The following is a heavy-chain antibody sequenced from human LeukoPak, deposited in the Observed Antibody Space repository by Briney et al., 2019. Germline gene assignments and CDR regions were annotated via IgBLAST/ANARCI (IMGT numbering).Heavy chain of an antibody. V-gene: IGHV4-39*07. CDR1: GGSISSSSYY. CDR2: IYYSGST. J-gene: IGHJ6*03. D-gene: IGHD3-16*02. Sequence: SETLSLTCTVSGGSISSSSYYWGWIRQPPGKGLEWIGSIYYSGSTYYNPSLKSRVTISVDASKNQFSLKLSSVTAADTAVYYCARVLNGEGELSGYYYYYMDVWGKGTTVTVSS. CDR3: ARVLNGEGELSGYYYYYMDV.